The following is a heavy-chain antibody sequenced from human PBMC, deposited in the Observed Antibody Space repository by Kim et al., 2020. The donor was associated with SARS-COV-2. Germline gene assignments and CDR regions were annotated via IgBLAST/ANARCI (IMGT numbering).Heavy chain of an antibody. Sequence: GRVTISRDNAKNSLYLQMNSLRAEDTAVYYCAKDIEPTLDSGYDGDAFDIWGQGTMVTVSS. CDR3: AKDIEPTLDSGYDGDAFDI. J-gene: IGHJ3*02. V-gene: IGHV3-9*01. D-gene: IGHD5-12*01.